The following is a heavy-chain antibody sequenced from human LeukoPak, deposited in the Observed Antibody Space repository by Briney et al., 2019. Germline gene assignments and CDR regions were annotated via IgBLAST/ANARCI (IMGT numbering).Heavy chain of an antibody. CDR1: GYTFTYRY. Sequence: SVEVSCKASGYTFTYRYLHWVRQAPGQALEWMGWITPFNGNTNYAQKFQDRVTITRDRSMSTAYMELSSLRSEDTAMYYCASSHKVGATGANYGMDVWGQGTTVTVSS. D-gene: IGHD1-26*01. CDR2: ITPFNGNT. V-gene: IGHV1-45*02. CDR3: ASSHKVGATGANYGMDV. J-gene: IGHJ6*02.